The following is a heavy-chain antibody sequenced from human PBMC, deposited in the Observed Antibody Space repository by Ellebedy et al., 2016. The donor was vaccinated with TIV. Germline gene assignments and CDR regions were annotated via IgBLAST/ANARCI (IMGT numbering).Heavy chain of an antibody. Sequence: GESLKISCSPSGFPLSHNGMHWVRQAPGKGLEWVAFLHSSGTPIYYSESVKDRFTISRDNSRNTRYLQMNRLRTAHTALYYCVNDWLIDTFDVWGQGTMVTVSS. CDR3: VNDWLIDTFDV. J-gene: IGHJ3*01. V-gene: IGHV3-30*02. CDR2: LHSSGTPI. CDR1: GFPLSHNG. D-gene: IGHD5-12*01.